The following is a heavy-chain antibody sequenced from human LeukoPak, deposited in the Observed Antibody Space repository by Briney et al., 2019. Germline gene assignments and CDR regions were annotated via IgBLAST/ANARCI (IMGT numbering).Heavy chain of an antibody. CDR3: ARDQPGSSSAFDI. Sequence: PGTSLRVSCAASGFTFSSYGMQWVRQAPGKGLEWVAFISYDERNKYYADSVKGRFSISRDNSQNTLYLQMNSLRAEDTAVYYCARDQPGSSSAFDIWGQGTMVTVSS. J-gene: IGHJ3*02. D-gene: IGHD6-19*01. CDR2: ISYDERNK. CDR1: GFTFSSYG. V-gene: IGHV3-30*03.